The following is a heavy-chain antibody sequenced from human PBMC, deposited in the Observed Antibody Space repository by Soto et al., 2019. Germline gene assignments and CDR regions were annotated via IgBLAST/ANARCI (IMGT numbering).Heavy chain of an antibody. D-gene: IGHD6-13*01. CDR3: ARDWGSSSWYYYGMDV. J-gene: IGHJ6*02. Sequence: QVQLVQSWAEVRKPGASVKVSCKASGYTFTGYYMHWVRQAPGQGLEWMGWINPNSGGTNYAQKFQGRVTMTRDTSISTAYMELSWLRSDDTAVYYCARDWGSSSWYYYGMDVWGQGTTVTVSS. CDR1: GYTFTGYY. CDR2: INPNSGGT. V-gene: IGHV1-2*02.